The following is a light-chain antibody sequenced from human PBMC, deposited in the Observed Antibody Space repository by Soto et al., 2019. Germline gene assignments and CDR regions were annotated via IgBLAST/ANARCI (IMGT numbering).Light chain of an antibody. V-gene: IGLV1-44*01. CDR1: SSNIGSNT. CDR3: AAWDDRLNGWL. J-gene: IGLJ3*02. CDR2: NYR. Sequence: QSVLTQPPSASGTPGQRVTISCSGSSSNIGSNTVNWYQQLPGTAPKLLIYNYRQRPSGDPDRFSGSKSGTSASLAISGLQSEDEADYYCAAWDDRLNGWLFGGGTKLTVL.